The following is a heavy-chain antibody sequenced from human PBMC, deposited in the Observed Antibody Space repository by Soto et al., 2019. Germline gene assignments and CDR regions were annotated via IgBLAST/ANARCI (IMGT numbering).Heavy chain of an antibody. J-gene: IGHJ3*02. CDR3: AKDLGHGGRGAFDI. Sequence: QVQLVESGGGVVQPGRSLRLSCAASGFTFSSYGMHWVRQAPGKGLEWVALISYDGSNKYYADSVKGRFTSSRDNSKSTLYLQMNSLRTEDTAVYYCAKDLGHGGRGAFDIWGQGTMVTVSS. D-gene: IGHD7-27*01. CDR1: GFTFSSYG. V-gene: IGHV3-30*18. CDR2: ISYDGSNK.